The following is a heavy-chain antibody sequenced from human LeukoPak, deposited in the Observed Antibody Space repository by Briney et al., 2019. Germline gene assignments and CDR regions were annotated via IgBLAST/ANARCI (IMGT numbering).Heavy chain of an antibody. Sequence: GESLKISCRGSGYIYTTYWTGWVRQMPGKGLEWMGIIYGSDSSTRYSPSFQGQVTISVDKSTSTAYLQWSSLKASDTAMYYCARRLSYSSGWDTWGQGTLVTVS. D-gene: IGHD6-19*01. V-gene: IGHV5-51*01. J-gene: IGHJ4*02. CDR1: GYIYTTYW. CDR3: ARRLSYSSGWDT. CDR2: IYGSDSST.